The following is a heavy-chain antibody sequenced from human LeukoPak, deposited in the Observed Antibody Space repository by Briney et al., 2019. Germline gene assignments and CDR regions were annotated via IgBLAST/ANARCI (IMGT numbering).Heavy chain of an antibody. CDR2: IYYTGST. J-gene: IGHJ4*02. D-gene: IGHD6-19*01. CDR1: GDSFSSGSSY. CDR3: ARGGWYLDY. V-gene: IGHV4-61*01. Sequence: PSETLSLTCTVSGDSFSSGSSYWSWIRQPPGKGLEWIGYIYYTGSTNYNPSLKSRVTISVDTSKNQFSLNLSSVTAADTAVYYCARGGWYLDYWGQGTLVTVSS.